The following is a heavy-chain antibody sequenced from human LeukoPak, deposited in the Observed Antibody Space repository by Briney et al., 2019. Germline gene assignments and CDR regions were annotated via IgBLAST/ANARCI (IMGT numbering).Heavy chain of an antibody. CDR3: ARVGGMTTINNAAFDI. CDR1: GGSISSYY. D-gene: IGHD5-24*01. J-gene: IGHJ3*02. CDR2: IYHLGST. Sequence: SETLSLTCTVSGGSISSYYWNWIRQSPGKGLEWIGYIYHLGSTNYNTSLQSRVTISIDKSKSQFSLKLASVTAADTAIYYCARVGGMTTINNAAFDIWGQGTMVTVSS. V-gene: IGHV4-59*01.